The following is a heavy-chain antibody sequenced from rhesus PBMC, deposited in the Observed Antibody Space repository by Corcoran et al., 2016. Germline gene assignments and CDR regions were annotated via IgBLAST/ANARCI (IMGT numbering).Heavy chain of an antibody. V-gene: IGHV4-169*01. D-gene: IGHD1-14*01. CDR1: GGSISSSY. CDR3: ARGTVGLDS. Sequence: QLQLQESGPGLVKPSETLSFTCAVSGGSISSSYWSWIRQAPGKGLEWSGYIYGMVGSTNYNPSLKCRVTLSVDTSKNQLSLKLSSVTAADTAVYYCARGTVGLDSWGQGVVVTVSS. J-gene: IGHJ6*01. CDR2: IYGMVGST.